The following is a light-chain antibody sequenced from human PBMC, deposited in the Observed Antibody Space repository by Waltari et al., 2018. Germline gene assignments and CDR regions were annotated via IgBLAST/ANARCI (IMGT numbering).Light chain of an antibody. V-gene: IGKV1-5*03. CDR3: QQYDSYPLT. J-gene: IGKJ4*01. Sequence: DIQMTQSPSTLSASVGDRVTIACRASQSVRNWLAWYQQQPGKAPKLLIHRASSLESGVPSRFSGSGSVTEFTLSITRLHPDDFATYYCQQYDSYPLTFGGGTKVEIK. CDR2: RAS. CDR1: QSVRNW.